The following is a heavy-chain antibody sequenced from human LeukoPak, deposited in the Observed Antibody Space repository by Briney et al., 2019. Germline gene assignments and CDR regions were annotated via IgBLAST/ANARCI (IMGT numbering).Heavy chain of an antibody. D-gene: IGHD2-15*01. Sequence: ASVKVSCKASGYTFTGYYMHWERQAPGQGLEWMGWINPNSGGTNYAQKFQGRVTMTRDTSISTAYMELSRLRSDDTAVYYCARVVAHYYYYYMDVWGKGTTVTVSS. J-gene: IGHJ6*03. CDR2: INPNSGGT. CDR1: GYTFTGYY. V-gene: IGHV1-2*02. CDR3: ARVVAHYYYYYMDV.